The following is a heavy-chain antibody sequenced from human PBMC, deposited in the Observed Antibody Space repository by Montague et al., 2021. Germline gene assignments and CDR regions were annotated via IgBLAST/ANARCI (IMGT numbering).Heavy chain of an antibody. Sequence: CAISGDSDGIMTLGRSSDKHTSALEPPMLGVCHYLSEWTSDYATSVEGRISIDPDISKNQFFLHLRSVTPEDTGVYYCVRDTGSAQAGFDAWGQGTLVTVSS. V-gene: IGHV6-1*01. CDR3: VRDTGSAQAGFDA. CDR2: CHYLSEWTS. D-gene: IGHD4-17*01. CDR1: GDSDGIMTLG. J-gene: IGHJ4*02.